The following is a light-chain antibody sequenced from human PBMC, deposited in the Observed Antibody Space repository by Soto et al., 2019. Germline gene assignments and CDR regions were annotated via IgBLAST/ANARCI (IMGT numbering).Light chain of an antibody. J-gene: IGKJ1*01. Sequence: DIVMTQSPDSLAVSLGERATIKCKSSQTVLYAAKNQNHLAWYQQKPGQAPQLLIYWASTRESGVPDRFSGSGSGTDFTLTISSLQAEDVAVYYCQQYYTTPWTFGQGTKVEI. V-gene: IGKV4-1*01. CDR2: WAS. CDR3: QQYYTTPWT. CDR1: QTVLYAAKNQNH.